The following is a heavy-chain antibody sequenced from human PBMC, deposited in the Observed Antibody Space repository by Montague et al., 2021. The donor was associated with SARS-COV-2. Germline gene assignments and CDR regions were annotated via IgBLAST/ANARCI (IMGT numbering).Heavy chain of an antibody. Sequence: SETLSLICSVSGGSLKNYYWSWIRQPPGKELEWMGYIDYSGSTNYNPSLRFRLTLSVDTSSNQFSLKLNSLTSADTAVYYCARIHSSGWAYFFDYWGQGTLVSVSS. CDR3: ARIHSSGWAYFFDY. J-gene: IGHJ4*02. D-gene: IGHD6-19*01. CDR1: GGSLKNYY. V-gene: IGHV4-59*01. CDR2: IDYSGST.